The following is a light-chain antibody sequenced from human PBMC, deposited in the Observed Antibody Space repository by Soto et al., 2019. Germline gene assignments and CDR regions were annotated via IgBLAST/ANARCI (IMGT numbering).Light chain of an antibody. V-gene: IGKV1-5*01. J-gene: IGKJ1*01. Sequence: DIQMTQSPSTLSASVGDRVIITCRASQSVRSWLAWYQQKPGRAPKFLIYDASSLESGVPSRFSGSGSGTEFTLTISSLQPDDSATYFCQRYNDKFGQGTKVDIK. CDR1: QSVRSW. CDR3: QRYNDK. CDR2: DAS.